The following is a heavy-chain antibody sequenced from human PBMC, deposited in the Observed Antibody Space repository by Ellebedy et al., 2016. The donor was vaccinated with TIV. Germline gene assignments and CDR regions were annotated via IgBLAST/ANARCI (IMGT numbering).Heavy chain of an antibody. D-gene: IGHD1-14*01. J-gene: IGHJ4*02. V-gene: IGHV3-48*02. CDR2: INTDSSSK. CDR3: ARDATGNLDL. Sequence: PGGSLRLSCAASGFTFSRYYMNWVRQAPGKGLERVSFINTDSSSKHYADSVKGRFTISRDTAKNSLYLQMNSLRDEDTAVYYCARDATGNLDLWGQGTLVTVSS. CDR1: GFTFSRYY.